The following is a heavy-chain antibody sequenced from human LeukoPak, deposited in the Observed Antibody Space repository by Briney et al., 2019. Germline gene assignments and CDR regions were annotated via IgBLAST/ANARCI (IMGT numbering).Heavy chain of an antibody. CDR1: GGSISSYY. V-gene: IGHV4-59*01. CDR2: IYYTGAT. CDR3: ARDRRESSKPNDAFDI. D-gene: IGHD4-11*01. Sequence: SETLSLTCSVSGGSISSYYWSWIRQPPGKGLEWIGYIYYTGATYYNPSPESRVTVSIDTSKRQLSLELRSVTAADTAVYFCARDRRESSKPNDAFDIWGQGTMVTVSS. J-gene: IGHJ3*02.